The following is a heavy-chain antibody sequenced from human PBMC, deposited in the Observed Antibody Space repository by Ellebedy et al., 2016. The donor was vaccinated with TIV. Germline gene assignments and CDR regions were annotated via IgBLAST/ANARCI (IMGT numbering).Heavy chain of an antibody. Sequence: MPSETLSLTCTVSGGSISSGYAYWSWIRQPPGKGLEWIGYIDYSGSASYNASLTSRLTMSLDTSKNQFSLDLSSVTASDTAVYYCARYYYDSSNYRYFDLWGRGTLVTVSS. CDR2: IDYSGSA. V-gene: IGHV4-30-4*01. CDR1: GGSISSGYAY. D-gene: IGHD3-22*01. CDR3: ARYYYDSSNYRYFDL. J-gene: IGHJ2*01.